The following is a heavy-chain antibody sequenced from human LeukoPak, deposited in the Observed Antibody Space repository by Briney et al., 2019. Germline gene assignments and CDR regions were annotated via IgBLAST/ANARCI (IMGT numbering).Heavy chain of an antibody. Sequence: HPGGSLRLSCAASGFTFSSYAMSWVRQAPGKGLEWVSSISVTGGTTYYADSVKGRFTISRDNSKNTLYLQMNSLRAEDTALYYCAKDRMVWEYWGQGTLVTVSS. D-gene: IGHD3-10*02. CDR1: GFTFSSYA. CDR3: AKDRMVWEY. J-gene: IGHJ4*02. V-gene: IGHV3-23*01. CDR2: ISVTGGTT.